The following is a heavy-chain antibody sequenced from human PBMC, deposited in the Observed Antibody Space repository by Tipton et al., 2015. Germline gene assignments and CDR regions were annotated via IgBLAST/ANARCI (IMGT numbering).Heavy chain of an antibody. J-gene: IGHJ5*01. CDR1: GFTFGGYA. CDR3: AIWGYTLGLDS. CDR2: ISWNSDYI. V-gene: IGHV3-9*01. D-gene: IGHD3-16*01. Sequence: SLRLSCTASGFTFGGYAMYWARQPPGKGLEWVSGISWNSDYIDYADSVKGRFTISRDNAKNSLYLQLNSLGPEDTAVYYCAIWGYTLGLDSWGQGTLVTVSS.